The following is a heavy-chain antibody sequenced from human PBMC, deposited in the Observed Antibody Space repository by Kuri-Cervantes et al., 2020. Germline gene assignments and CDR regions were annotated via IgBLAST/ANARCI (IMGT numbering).Heavy chain of an antibody. D-gene: IGHD4-17*01. V-gene: IGHV4-61*01. J-gene: IGHJ6*03. Sequence: SETLSLTCTVSGDSVTSGSYYWNWIRQPPGKRLEWIGYIHNSGSTNYNPSLKSRVTISLDTSKNQFSLKLSSVTAADTAVYYCARDRGDDYGDSPYYYYYMDVWGKGTTVTVSS. CDR1: GDSVTSGSYY. CDR2: IHNSGST. CDR3: ARDRGDDYGDSPYYYYYMDV.